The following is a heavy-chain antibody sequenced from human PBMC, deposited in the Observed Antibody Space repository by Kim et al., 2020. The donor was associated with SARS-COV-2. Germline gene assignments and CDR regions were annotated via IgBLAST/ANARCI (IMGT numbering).Heavy chain of an antibody. J-gene: IGHJ6*02. CDR3: ARDRWGCTNDVCYMSDPTYYYYCGMDV. D-gene: IGHD2-8*01. Sequence: SVKVSCKASGGTFSSYAISWVRQAPGQGLEWMGRIIPILGIANYAQKFQGRVTITADKSTSTAYMELSSLRSEDTAVYYCARDRWGCTNDVCYMSDPTYYYYCGMDVWGQGTTVTVSS. CDR1: GGTFSSYA. CDR2: IIPILGIA. V-gene: IGHV1-69*04.